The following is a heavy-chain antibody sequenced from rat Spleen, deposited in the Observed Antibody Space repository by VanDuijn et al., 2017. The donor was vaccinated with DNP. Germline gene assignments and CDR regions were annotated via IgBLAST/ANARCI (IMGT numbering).Heavy chain of an antibody. Sequence: EVQLVESGGGLVQPGRSLKFSCAASGFTFSDYHMAWVRQAPKKGLEWVATVSYDGSSTYYRDSVKGRFTISRDNAKNTLYLQRDSLRSEDTATYYCTRHSIYYYDCGYYYGYYFEYWGQGVMVTVSS. J-gene: IGHJ2*01. CDR3: TRHSIYYYDCGYYYGYYFEY. V-gene: IGHV5-7*01. D-gene: IGHD1-12*02. CDR2: VSYDGSST. CDR1: GFTFSDYH.